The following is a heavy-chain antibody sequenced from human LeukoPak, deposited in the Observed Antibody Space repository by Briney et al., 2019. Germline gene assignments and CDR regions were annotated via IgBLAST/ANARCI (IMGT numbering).Heavy chain of an antibody. CDR3: AREGIAAAASDNHNWFDP. CDR1: GYTFTSYY. CDR2: INPSGGST. V-gene: IGHV1-46*01. D-gene: IGHD6-13*01. J-gene: IGHJ5*02. Sequence: ASVKVSCKASGYTFTSYYMHWVRQAPGQGLEWMGIINPSGGSTSYAQKFQGRVTMTRDTSTSTVYMELSSLRSEDTAVYYCAREGIAAAASDNHNWFDPWGQGTLVTVSS.